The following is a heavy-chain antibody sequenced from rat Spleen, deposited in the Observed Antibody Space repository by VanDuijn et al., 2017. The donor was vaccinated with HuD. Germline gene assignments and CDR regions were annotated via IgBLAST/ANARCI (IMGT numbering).Heavy chain of an antibody. V-gene: IGHV2-32*01. J-gene: IGHJ2*01. CDR2: MRSDGDT. Sequence: QVQLKESGPGLVQPSQTLEGKATVSGFSVSSPGERRVRQPPGKGLERMGVMRSDGDTSYNSALKSRLSIRREPSMSQVYLKLNSLPTEDTATYYCARADDWGQGVMVTVSS. CDR1: GFSVSSPG. CDR3: ARADD.